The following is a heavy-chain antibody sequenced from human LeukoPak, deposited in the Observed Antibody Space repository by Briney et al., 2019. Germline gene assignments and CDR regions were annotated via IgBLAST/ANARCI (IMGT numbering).Heavy chain of an antibody. J-gene: IGHJ4*02. CDR2: IRYDGSNK. V-gene: IGHV3-30*02. D-gene: IGHD6-13*01. Sequence: GGSLRLSCAASGFTFSSYGMHWVRQAPGKGLEWVAFIRYDGSNKYYADSVKGRFTISRDNSKNTLYLQMNSLRAEDTAVYYCAKDPPQPRSSWFDYWGQGTLVTVSS. CDR1: GFTFSSYG. CDR3: AKDPPQPRSSWFDY.